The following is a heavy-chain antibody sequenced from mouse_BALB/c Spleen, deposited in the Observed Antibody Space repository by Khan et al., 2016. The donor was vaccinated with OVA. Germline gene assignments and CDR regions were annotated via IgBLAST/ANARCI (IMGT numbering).Heavy chain of an antibody. D-gene: IGHD3-3*01. CDR1: GYSITSDYA. CDR3: VRGRAY. CDR2: ISYSGRT. V-gene: IGHV3-2*02. Sequence: EVQLQESGPGLVKPSLSLSLTCTVTGYSITSDYAWNWIRQFPGHKLEWMGYISYSGRTSYTPSLQSRISITRDTSKHQFFLQLNSVTTEDTATYFCVRGRAYWGQGTLVTVSA. J-gene: IGHJ3*01.